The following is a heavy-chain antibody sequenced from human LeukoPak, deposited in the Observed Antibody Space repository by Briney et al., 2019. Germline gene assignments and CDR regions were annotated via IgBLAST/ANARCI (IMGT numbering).Heavy chain of an antibody. CDR1: GFTFSSYG. CDR2: ISYDGSNK. V-gene: IGHV3-30*18. Sequence: PGRSLRLSCAASGFTFSSYGMHWVRQAPGKGLEWVAVISYDGSNKYYADSVKGRFTISRDNSKNTLYLQMNSLRAEDTAVYYCAKGLELHLRHWFDPWSQGTLVTVSS. D-gene: IGHD1-7*01. J-gene: IGHJ5*02. CDR3: AKGLELHLRHWFDP.